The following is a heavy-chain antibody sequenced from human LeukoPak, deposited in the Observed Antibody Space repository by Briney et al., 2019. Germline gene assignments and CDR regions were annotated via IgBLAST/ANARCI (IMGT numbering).Heavy chain of an antibody. V-gene: IGHV5-51*01. CDR1: GYSFTSYW. Sequence: GESLKISCKGSGYSFTSYWIGWERQMPGKGLEWMGIIYPGDSDTRYSPSFQGQVTISADKSISTAYLQWSSLKASDTAMYYCARHPTTVTTAFDIWGQGTMVTVSS. D-gene: IGHD4-17*01. CDR3: ARHPTTVTTAFDI. J-gene: IGHJ3*02. CDR2: IYPGDSDT.